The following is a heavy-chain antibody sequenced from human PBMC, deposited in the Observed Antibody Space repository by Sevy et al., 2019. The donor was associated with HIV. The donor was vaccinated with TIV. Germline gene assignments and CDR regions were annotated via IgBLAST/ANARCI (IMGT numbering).Heavy chain of an antibody. Sequence: GSLGLSRAASGLSVSDKYMNWVCQAPGKGLELVSVIYSDGRTYYPDPVKGRFSISRDNPKNTLYLHMKSLRPEDTAVYYCARDRYYDASGYYYYYYGMDVWGQGTTVTVSS. J-gene: IGHJ6*02. D-gene: IGHD3-22*01. V-gene: IGHV3-66*01. CDR1: GLSVSDKY. CDR2: IYSDGRT. CDR3: ARDRYYDASGYYYYYYGMDV.